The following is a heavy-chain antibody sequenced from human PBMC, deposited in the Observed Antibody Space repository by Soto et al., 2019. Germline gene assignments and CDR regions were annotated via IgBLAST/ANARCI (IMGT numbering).Heavy chain of an antibody. J-gene: IGHJ4*02. V-gene: IGHV4-61*01. Sequence: QVQLQESGPGLVKPSETLSLTCTVSGGSVSSGSYYWSWIRQPPGKGLEWIGYIYYSGSTNYNPSLKSRVTISVDTSKNQFSLELSSVTAADTAVYYCARSYGDHDYWGQGTLVTVSS. D-gene: IGHD4-17*01. CDR1: GGSVSSGSYY. CDR3: ARSYGDHDY. CDR2: IYYSGST.